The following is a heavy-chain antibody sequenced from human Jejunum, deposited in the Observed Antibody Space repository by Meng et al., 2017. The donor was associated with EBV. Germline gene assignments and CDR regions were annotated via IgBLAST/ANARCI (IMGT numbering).Heavy chain of an antibody. CDR1: GFSLTASPVG. CDR3: AHRRDYGGMWDPGCLDY. V-gene: IGHV2-5*02. D-gene: IGHD4/OR15-4a*01. J-gene: IGHJ4*02. CDR2: IYWEDDK. Sequence: HIPLNGFVPAPGHPPQALTLAGTFPGFSLTASPVGVAWIRQPPGKALEWLAVIYWEDDKRYSPSLRSRVTIAKDTSKNQVVLTMANLDPVDTATYYCAHRRDYGGMWDPGCLDYWGQGILVTVSS.